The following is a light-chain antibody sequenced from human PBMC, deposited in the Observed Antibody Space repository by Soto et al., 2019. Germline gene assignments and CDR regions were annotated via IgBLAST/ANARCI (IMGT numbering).Light chain of an antibody. V-gene: IGKV3-11*01. CDR1: QSVSSS. J-gene: IGKJ2*01. CDR3: QQRYNWPPYT. CDR2: DAS. Sequence: EIVLTQSPATLSLSPGERATLSCRASQSVSSSLAWYQQRPGQAPRLLIYDASNRATGIPARFSGSGSGTAFTLTISGLEPEDFAVYYCQQRYNWPPYTFGQGTKLEIK.